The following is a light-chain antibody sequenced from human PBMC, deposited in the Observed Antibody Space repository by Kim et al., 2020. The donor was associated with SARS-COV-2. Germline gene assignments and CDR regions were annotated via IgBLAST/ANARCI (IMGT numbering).Light chain of an antibody. CDR3: QQSYSTPPT. CDR1: QNIRNY. CDR2: AAS. J-gene: IGKJ2*01. V-gene: IGKV1-39*01. Sequence: DIQMTQSPSSLSASVGDRVTITCRASQNIRNYLNWYQQKPGKAPKLLIYAASSLQSGVPSRFSGSGSGTDFTLTISSLQPEDFATYYCQQSYSTPPTFGQGTKLEI.